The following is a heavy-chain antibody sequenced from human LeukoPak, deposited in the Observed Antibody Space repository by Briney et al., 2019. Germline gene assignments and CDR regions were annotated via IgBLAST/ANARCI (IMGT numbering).Heavy chain of an antibody. CDR1: GYTFTGYY. V-gene: IGHV1-69*13. J-gene: IGHJ6*02. D-gene: IGHD6-6*01. CDR2: IIPIFGTA. CDR3: AASSSPYYYYGMDV. Sequence: GASVKVSCKASGYTFTGYYMHWVRQAPGQGLEWMGGIIPIFGTANYAQKFQGRVTITADESTSTAYMELSSLRSEDTAVYYCAASSSPYYYYGMDVWGQGTTVTVSS.